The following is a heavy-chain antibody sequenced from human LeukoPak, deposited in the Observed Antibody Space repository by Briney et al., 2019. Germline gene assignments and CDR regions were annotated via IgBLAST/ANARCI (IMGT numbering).Heavy chain of an antibody. J-gene: IGHJ4*02. CDR3: ARVGAFGGEFDS. CDR1: GGSISSFY. Sequence: SETLSLTCTVSGGSISSFYWSWIRQPPGKGLEWIGYIYYSGSTSYNPSLKSRVTISVDTSKNQFSLTLSSVTAADTAVYYCARVGAFGGEFDSWGQGTLVTVSS. V-gene: IGHV4-59*01. CDR2: IYYSGST. D-gene: IGHD3-16*01.